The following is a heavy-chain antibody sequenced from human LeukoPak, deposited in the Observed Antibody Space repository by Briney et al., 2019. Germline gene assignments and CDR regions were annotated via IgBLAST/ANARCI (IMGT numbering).Heavy chain of an antibody. CDR3: AKMGDIVVVPAAIPLGAFDI. D-gene: IGHD2-2*02. CDR1: GGSISSGGYY. CDR2: IYCSGST. Sequence: SETPSLTCTVSGGSISSGGYYWSWIRQHPGKGLEWIGYIYCSGSTYYNPSLKSQVTISVDTSKNQFSLKLSSVTAADTAVYYCAKMGDIVVVPAAIPLGAFDIWGQGTMVTVSS. J-gene: IGHJ3*02. V-gene: IGHV4-31*01.